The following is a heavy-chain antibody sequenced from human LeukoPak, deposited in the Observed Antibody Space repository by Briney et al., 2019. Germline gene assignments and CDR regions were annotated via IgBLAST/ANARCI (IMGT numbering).Heavy chain of an antibody. V-gene: IGHV4-38-2*02. CDR3: ARVLIAARQYWFDP. CDR2: IYHSGSI. D-gene: IGHD6-6*01. Sequence: SETLSLNCTVSGYSINNGYFWGWIRQPPGKGLECIGTIYHSGSIYYNPSLKGRVTISVDTSKNQFSLKLNSLTAADTAVYYCARVLIAARQYWFDPWGQGTLVTVSS. CDR1: GYSINNGYF. J-gene: IGHJ5*02.